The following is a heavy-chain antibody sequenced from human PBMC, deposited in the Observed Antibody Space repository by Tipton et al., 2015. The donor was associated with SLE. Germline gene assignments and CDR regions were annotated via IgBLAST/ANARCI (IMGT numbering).Heavy chain of an antibody. CDR3: ARQVLRDGTYGGLDY. Sequence: TLSLTCTVSGDSVSNHYWTWIRQSPGKGLEWIGYVYNSGSTNYNPSLKSRVTISVGTSKNQFSLSLNSVTAADSAVYYCARQVLRDGTYGGLDYWGQGTLVTVSS. CDR2: VYNSGST. CDR1: GDSVSNHY. D-gene: IGHD1-26*01. J-gene: IGHJ4*02. V-gene: IGHV4-59*02.